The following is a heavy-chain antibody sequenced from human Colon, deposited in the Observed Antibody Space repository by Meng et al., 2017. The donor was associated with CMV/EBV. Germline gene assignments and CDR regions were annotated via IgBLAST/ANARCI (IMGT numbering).Heavy chain of an antibody. J-gene: IGHJ4*02. V-gene: IGHV1-2*05. CDR1: GDTVSDYA. Sequence: SGDTVSDYAIHCGRRAPGGGLPWSGRVNPNNSDTDSLPQFPLLISMSCDTSTTTAYMELSSLTSDDTGIYFCARPDCRSSVCYSAQYWGQGTLVTVSS. D-gene: IGHD2-2*01. CDR2: VNPNNSDT. CDR3: ARPDCRSSVCYSAQY.